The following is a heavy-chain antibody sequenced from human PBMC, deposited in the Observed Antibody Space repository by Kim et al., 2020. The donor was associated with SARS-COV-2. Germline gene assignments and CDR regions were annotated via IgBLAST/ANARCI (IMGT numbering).Heavy chain of an antibody. CDR3: ARRYCSSTSCTIDY. CDR1: GFTFSTYE. J-gene: IGHJ4*02. D-gene: IGHD2-2*01. V-gene: IGHV3-48*03. Sequence: GGSLRLSCAASGFTFSTYELNWVRQAPGKGLEWVSYISSSGSTIYYADSVKGRFTISRDNTKNSVYLQMNSLRAEDTAGYYCARRYCSSTSCTIDYWGQGTLVTVSS. CDR2: ISSSGSTI.